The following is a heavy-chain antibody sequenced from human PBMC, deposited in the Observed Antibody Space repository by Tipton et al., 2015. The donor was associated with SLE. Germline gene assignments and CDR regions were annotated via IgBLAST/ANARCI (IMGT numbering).Heavy chain of an antibody. D-gene: IGHD6-19*01. CDR3: ARLYRVAVADLEAFDI. J-gene: IGHJ3*02. CDR2: INPSGGTT. Sequence: QLVQSGPEVRKPGASVRVSCKASGYTFTTYYIQWVRQAPGQGLEWMGMINPSGGTTTYAQEPQGRVIMTRDTSTSTVFMELSNLRSEDTAVYYCARLYRVAVADLEAFDIWGQGKMVAVSS. V-gene: IGHV1-46*01. CDR1: GYTFTTYY.